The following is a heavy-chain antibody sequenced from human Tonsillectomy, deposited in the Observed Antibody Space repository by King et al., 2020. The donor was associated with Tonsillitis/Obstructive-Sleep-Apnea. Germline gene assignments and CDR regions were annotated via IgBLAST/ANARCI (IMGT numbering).Heavy chain of an antibody. Sequence: VQLVESGGGLVQPGGSLRLSCAASGFTVISNYMSWGGQAPGKGLDWASGIFSVGSTYYADSVKGRFTISRDNSKNTLYLQMISLRVEDTAVYYCARDRRDNDLAWGQGNLVTVSS. J-gene: IGHJ5*02. CDR1: GFTVISNY. D-gene: IGHD3-3*01. CDR2: IFSVGST. V-gene: IGHV3-66*01. CDR3: ARDRRDNDLA.